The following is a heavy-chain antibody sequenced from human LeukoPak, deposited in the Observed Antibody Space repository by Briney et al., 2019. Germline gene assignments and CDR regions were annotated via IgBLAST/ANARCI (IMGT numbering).Heavy chain of an antibody. J-gene: IGHJ4*02. Sequence: SGGSLRLSCAASGFSFSSYRMNWVRQAPGKGLEWVASISSNNGYIYYADSVKGRFTISRDNGENSLHLQMNSLRAEDAAVYYCARDLGTRKSIAFADWGQGTLVTVSS. D-gene: IGHD6-6*01. CDR2: ISSNNGYI. CDR3: ARDLGTRKSIAFAD. CDR1: GFSFSSYR. V-gene: IGHV3-21*01.